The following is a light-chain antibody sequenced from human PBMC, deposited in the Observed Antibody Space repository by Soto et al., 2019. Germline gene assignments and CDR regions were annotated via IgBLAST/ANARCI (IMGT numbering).Light chain of an antibody. V-gene: IGKV3-11*01. CDR2: DAS. CDR3: QQRSSWPKVT. CDR1: QSVNSH. J-gene: IGKJ5*01. Sequence: EIVLTQSPATLSLSPGERVTLSCRTSQSVNSHLAWYQQKPGQAPRLLIYDASNRARGIPARVSGSGSGTDFTLTISSLEPEDFAVYYCQQRSSWPKVTFGQGTRLEI.